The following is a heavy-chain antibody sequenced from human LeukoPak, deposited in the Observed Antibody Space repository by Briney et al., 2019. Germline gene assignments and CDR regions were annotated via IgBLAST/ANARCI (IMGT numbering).Heavy chain of an antibody. Sequence: GGSLRLSCAASGFTFNHAWMSWVRQAPGKGLEWVGRIKSKTDGATTEYAAPVKGRFTISRDDSKNTLYLQMNSLKTEDTALYSCTTIGSSRYYYYFDYWGQGSLVNVSS. D-gene: IGHD3-22*01. CDR2: IKSKTDGATT. CDR3: TTIGSSRYYYYFDY. J-gene: IGHJ4*02. CDR1: GFTFNHAW. V-gene: IGHV3-15*01.